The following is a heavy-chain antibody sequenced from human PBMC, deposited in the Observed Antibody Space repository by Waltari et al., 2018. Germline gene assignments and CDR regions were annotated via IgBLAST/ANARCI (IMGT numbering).Heavy chain of an antibody. D-gene: IGHD1-26*01. CDR2: ISWNSGSR. Sequence: EVQLVESGGGLVQPGRSLRLSCAASGFTFDDYAMHWVRQAPGKGLAWVSGISWNSGSRGYADSVKGRFTISRDNAKNSLYLQMNSLRAEDTALYYCAKDMRWELLHPGGNAFDIWGQGTMVTVSS. CDR1: GFTFDDYA. J-gene: IGHJ3*02. CDR3: AKDMRWELLHPGGNAFDI. V-gene: IGHV3-9*01.